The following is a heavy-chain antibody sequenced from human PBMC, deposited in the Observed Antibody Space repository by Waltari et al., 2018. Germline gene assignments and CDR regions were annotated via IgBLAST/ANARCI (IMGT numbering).Heavy chain of an antibody. Sequence: QVQLQESGPGLVKPSETLSLTCTVSGGSISSYYWSWIRQTPGKGLEWIGYIYYSGSTNYNPSLKSRVTISVDTSKNQFSLKLSSVTAADTAVYYCARDYGDYDAFDIWGQGTMVTVSS. CDR3: ARDYGDYDAFDI. CDR1: GGSISSYY. CDR2: IYYSGST. V-gene: IGHV4-59*01. D-gene: IGHD4-17*01. J-gene: IGHJ3*02.